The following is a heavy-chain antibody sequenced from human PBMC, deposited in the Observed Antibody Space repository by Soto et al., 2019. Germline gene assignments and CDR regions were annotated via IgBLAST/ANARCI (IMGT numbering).Heavy chain of an antibody. V-gene: IGHV1-18*01. CDR1: GYTFTSYG. J-gene: IGHJ5*02. CDR3: ARAYSPGLFDP. Sequence: QVQLVQSGAEVKKPGAPLKVSCKASGYTFTSYGISWVRQAPGQGLEWMGWISANNGNTKYAQNFQGRVTMTTDTSTSTAYMELRSLRSDDTAVYYCARAYSPGLFDPWGQGTLVTVSS. D-gene: IGHD2-15*01. CDR2: ISANNGNT.